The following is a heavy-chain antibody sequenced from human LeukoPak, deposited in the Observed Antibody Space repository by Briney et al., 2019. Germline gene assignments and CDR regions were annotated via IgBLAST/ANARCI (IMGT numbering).Heavy chain of an antibody. CDR3: ARGHGGTTP. J-gene: IGHJ5*02. Sequence: PSETLSLTCTVSGYPINNAYYWVWIRQPPGRGLEWIGSLYHPDSTYYNPSLKSRVTISVDTSKNQFSLKLSSVTAADTAVYYCARGHGGTTPWGQGTLVTVSS. CDR1: GYPINNAYY. CDR2: LYHPDST. D-gene: IGHD1-1*01. V-gene: IGHV4-38-2*02.